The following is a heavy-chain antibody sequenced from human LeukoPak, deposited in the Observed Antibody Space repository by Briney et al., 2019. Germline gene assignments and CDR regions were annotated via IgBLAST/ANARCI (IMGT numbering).Heavy chain of an antibody. CDR1: GGSISSYY. CDR3: ARTSYHYNSGDYGWYFDY. V-gene: IGHV4-59*01. J-gene: IGHJ4*02. D-gene: IGHD3-10*01. Sequence: PSETLSLTCTVSGGSISSYYWSWIRQPPGKGLEWIGYIYYSGSTNYNPSLKSRVTISVDTSKNQFSLRLTSVTAADTAVYYCARTSYHYNSGDYGWYFDYWGQGTLVIVSA. CDR2: IYYSGST.